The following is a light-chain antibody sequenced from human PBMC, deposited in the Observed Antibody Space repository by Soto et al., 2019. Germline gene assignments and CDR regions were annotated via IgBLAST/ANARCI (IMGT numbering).Light chain of an antibody. CDR1: SSDVGGYNY. J-gene: IGLJ3*02. CDR2: EVS. Sequence: QSALTQPASVSGSPGQSITISCTGTSSDVGGYNYVSWHQQHPGTSPKLMIYEVSNRPSGVSNRFSGSKSGNTASLIISGLQAEDEGDYYCSSYTAMSTWVFGGGTKVTVL. V-gene: IGLV2-14*01. CDR3: SSYTAMSTWV.